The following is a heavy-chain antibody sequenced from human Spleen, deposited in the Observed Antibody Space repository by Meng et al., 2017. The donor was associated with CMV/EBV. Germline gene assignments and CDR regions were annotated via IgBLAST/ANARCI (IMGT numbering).Heavy chain of an antibody. Sequence: GGSLRLSCAASRFSFSSSTMNWVRQAPGKGLEWVSSISRSSNYTYYADSVKGRFTVSRDNAKNSLYLEMNSLRAEDTAVYYCAKDRSSWGRGDQKYGMDVWGQGTTVTVSS. J-gene: IGHJ6*02. CDR2: ISRSSNYT. CDR1: RFSFSSST. D-gene: IGHD6-13*01. CDR3: AKDRSSWGRGDQKYGMDV. V-gene: IGHV3-21*01.